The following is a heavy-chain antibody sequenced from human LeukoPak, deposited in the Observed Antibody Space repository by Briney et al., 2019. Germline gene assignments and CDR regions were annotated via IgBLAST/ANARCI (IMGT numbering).Heavy chain of an antibody. CDR3: AARNRYCSSTSCYGDAFDI. Sequence: TGGSLRLSCAASGFTVSSNYMSWVRQAPGKGLEWVSVIYSGGSTYYADSVKGRFTISRDNSKNTLYLQMNSLRAEDTAVYYCAARNRYCSSTSCYGDAFDIWGQGTMVTVSS. CDR1: GFTVSSNY. V-gene: IGHV3-53*01. J-gene: IGHJ3*02. D-gene: IGHD2-2*01. CDR2: IYSGGST.